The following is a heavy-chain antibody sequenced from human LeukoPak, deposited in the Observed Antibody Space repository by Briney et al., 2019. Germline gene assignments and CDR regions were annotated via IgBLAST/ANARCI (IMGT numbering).Heavy chain of an antibody. D-gene: IGHD3-10*01. CDR2: ISYDGSNK. CDR1: GFPFSSYA. J-gene: IGHJ5*02. Sequence: GGSLRLSCAASGFPFSSYALHWVRQAPDKGLEWVAVISYDGSNKYYADSVKGRFTISRDNSKNTLYLQMNSLRAEDTAVYYCAKDLRGGGNWFDPWGQGTLVTVSS. CDR3: AKDLRGGGNWFDP. V-gene: IGHV3-30-3*01.